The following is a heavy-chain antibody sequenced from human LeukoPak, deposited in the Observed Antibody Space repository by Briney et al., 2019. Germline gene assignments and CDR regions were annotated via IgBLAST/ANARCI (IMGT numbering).Heavy chain of an antibody. CDR3: AKDPGVFSSGEVVY. CDR2: IYSGGST. V-gene: IGHV3-66*01. CDR1: EFSVGSNY. D-gene: IGHD6-19*01. J-gene: IGHJ4*02. Sequence: GGSLRLSCAASEFSVGSNYMTWVRQAPGKGLEWVSLIYSGGSTYYADSVKGRFTISRDNSKNTLYLQMNSLRAEDTAVYYCAKDPGVFSSGEVVYWGQGTLVTVSS.